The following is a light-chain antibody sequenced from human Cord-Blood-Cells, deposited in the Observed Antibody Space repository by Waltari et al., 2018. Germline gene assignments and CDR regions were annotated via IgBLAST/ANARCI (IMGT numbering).Light chain of an antibody. J-gene: IGLJ1*01. CDR1: SSDVGSYNL. Sequence: QSALTQPASVSGSPGQSITISCTGTSSDVGSYNLVSWYQQHPGKAPKLMIYEVSKRTSGVSNRFSGSKSGNTASRTISGLQAEDETDYCCCSYAGSSTFVFGTGTKVTVL. V-gene: IGLV2-23*02. CDR2: EVS. CDR3: CSYAGSSTFV.